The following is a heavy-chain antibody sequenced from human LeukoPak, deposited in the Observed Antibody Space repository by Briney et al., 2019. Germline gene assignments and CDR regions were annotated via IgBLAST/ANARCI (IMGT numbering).Heavy chain of an antibody. V-gene: IGHV4-59*01. CDR2: IYHSGST. CDR3: PTGYSSIWYFFDY. Sequence: SETLSLTCTVSGHSISSYDWSWIRQPPGKGLEWIGYIYHSGSTNYNPSLKSRVTISADTSKDQFSLKLASVTAADPAVYYCPTGYSSIWYFFDYWGQGTLVTVSS. CDR1: GHSISSYD. J-gene: IGHJ4*02. D-gene: IGHD6-13*01.